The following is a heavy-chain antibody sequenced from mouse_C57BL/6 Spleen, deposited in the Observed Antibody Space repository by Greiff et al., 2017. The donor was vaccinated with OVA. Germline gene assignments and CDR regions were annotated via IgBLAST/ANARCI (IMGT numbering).Heavy chain of an antibody. V-gene: IGHV1-62-2*01. J-gene: IGHJ1*03. CDR3: ARHEDPYWYFDV. CDR1: GYPFTESS. Sequence: VKLQESGAELVKPGASVKLSCKASGYPFTESSIHWVKQRSGQGLEWIGWFYPGSGSITYNEQFKDQATLTADKSSSTVYTELSRWTSEDSAVYFCARHEDPYWYFDVWGTGTTVTVSS. CDR2: FYPGSGSI.